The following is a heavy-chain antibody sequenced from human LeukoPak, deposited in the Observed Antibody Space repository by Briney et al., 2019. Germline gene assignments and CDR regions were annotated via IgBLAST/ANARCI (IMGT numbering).Heavy chain of an antibody. CDR1: GFTFSSYG. Sequence: GGSLRLPCAASGFTFSSYGMSWVRQAPGKGLEWVSAISGSGGSTYYADSVKGRFTISRDNSKNTLYLQMNSLRAEDTAVYYCAKERGYSSSRGFDYWGQGTLVTVSS. CDR2: ISGSGGST. V-gene: IGHV3-23*01. D-gene: IGHD6-6*01. J-gene: IGHJ4*02. CDR3: AKERGYSSSRGFDY.